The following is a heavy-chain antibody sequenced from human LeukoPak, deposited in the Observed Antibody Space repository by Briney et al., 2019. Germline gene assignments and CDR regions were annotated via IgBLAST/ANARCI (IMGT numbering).Heavy chain of an antibody. D-gene: IGHD3-16*02. V-gene: IGHV3-7*04. CDR3: ARGDTQSKYRQFDS. CDR1: GFTFSSYW. Sequence: TGGSLRLSGSASGFTFSSYWMIWVRQAPGKGLEWVANINQDGSEKYYVDSVKGRFTISRDNAKNSLYLQMNSLRAEDTAVYYCARGDTQSKYRQFDSWGQGSLVIVSS. CDR2: INQDGSEK. J-gene: IGHJ4*02.